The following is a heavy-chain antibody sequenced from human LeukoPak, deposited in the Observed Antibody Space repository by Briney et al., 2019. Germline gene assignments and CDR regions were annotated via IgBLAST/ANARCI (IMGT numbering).Heavy chain of an antibody. CDR1: GLTFSSYE. CDR2: ISGSGETI. D-gene: IGHD6-13*01. CDR3: IPPAAGLRRTISTEYFQH. Sequence: GGSLRLSCAAAGLTFSSYERYWVRQAPGKGLEWVSYISGSGETIYYADSVKGRFTISRDNANKSLYLHMSSLRVGDTAIYYCIPPAAGLRRTISTEYFQHWGQGALVTVSS. J-gene: IGHJ1*01. V-gene: IGHV3-48*03.